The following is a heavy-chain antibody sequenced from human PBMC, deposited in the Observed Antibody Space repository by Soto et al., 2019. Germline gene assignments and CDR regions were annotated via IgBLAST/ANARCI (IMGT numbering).Heavy chain of an antibody. CDR1: GGSVSSGSYY. CDR2: IYYSGST. Sequence: PSETLSLTCTVSGGSVSSGSYYWSWIRQPPGKGLEWIGYIYYSGSTNYNPSLKSRVTISVDTSKNQFSLKLSSVTAADTAVYYCARDLAVAGNWFDPWGQGTLVTVS. V-gene: IGHV4-61*01. D-gene: IGHD6-19*01. CDR3: ARDLAVAGNWFDP. J-gene: IGHJ5*02.